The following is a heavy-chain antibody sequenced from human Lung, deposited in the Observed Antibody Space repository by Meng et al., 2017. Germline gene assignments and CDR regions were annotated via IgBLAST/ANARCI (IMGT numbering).Heavy chain of an antibody. V-gene: IGHV1-18*01. CDR2: ISAYNGNT. J-gene: IGHJ4*02. Sequence: QVQLVQTGAEVKKPGAAVKVSCKAYGYTFTSYGISWVRQAPGQGLEWMGWISAYNGNTNYAQKLQGRVTMTTDTSTSTAYMELRSLRSDDTAVYYCARDIGQWLVQRDLDYWGQGTLVTVSS. CDR3: ARDIGQWLVQRDLDY. CDR1: GYTFTSYG. D-gene: IGHD6-19*01.